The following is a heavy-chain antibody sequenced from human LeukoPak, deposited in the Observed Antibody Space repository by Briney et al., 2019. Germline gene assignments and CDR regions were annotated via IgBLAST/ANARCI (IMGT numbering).Heavy chain of an antibody. Sequence: GGSLRLSCAASGFTFSSYWMTWVRQAPGKGLEWVAVISYDGSNKYYADSVKGRFTISRDNSKNTLYLQMNSLRAEDTAVYYCARSRREYQLLIPFDYWGQGTLVTVSS. J-gene: IGHJ4*02. CDR2: ISYDGSNK. CDR1: GFTFSSYW. V-gene: IGHV3-30-3*01. D-gene: IGHD2-2*01. CDR3: ARSRREYQLLIPFDY.